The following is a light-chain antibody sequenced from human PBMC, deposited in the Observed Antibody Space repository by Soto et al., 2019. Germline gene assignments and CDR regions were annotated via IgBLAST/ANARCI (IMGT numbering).Light chain of an antibody. CDR1: QGVSSW. CDR3: HQYFRSPIT. J-gene: IGKJ4*01. CDR2: RAS. V-gene: IGKV1-12*01. Sequence: DIQMTQSPSSVSASVGDRVTITCRASQGVSSWLAWYQQKPGKTPSLLIYRASSLQSGVPSRFSGSGSGTDFTLTVSGLQAEDVAIYYCHQYFRSPITFGGGTKVEIK.